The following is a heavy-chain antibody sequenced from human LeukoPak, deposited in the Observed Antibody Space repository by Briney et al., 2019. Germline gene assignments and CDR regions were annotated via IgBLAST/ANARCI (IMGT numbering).Heavy chain of an antibody. J-gene: IGHJ4*02. Sequence: GGSLRLSCAASGFTFSGSAMHWVRQASGKGLEWVGRIRSKANSYATAYAASVKGRFTISRDNSKNTLYLQMNSLRAEDTAVYYCASGGSGSYYNNHPEFWGQGTLVTVSS. CDR1: GFTFSGSA. CDR3: ASGGSGSYYNNHPEF. CDR2: IRSKANSYAT. V-gene: IGHV3-73*01. D-gene: IGHD3-10*01.